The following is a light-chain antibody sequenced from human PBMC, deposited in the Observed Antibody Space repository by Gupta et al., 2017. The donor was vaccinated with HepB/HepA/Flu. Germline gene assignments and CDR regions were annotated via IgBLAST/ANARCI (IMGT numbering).Light chain of an antibody. CDR2: AAS. V-gene: IGKV3-11*01. J-gene: IGKJ1*01. Sequence: DTVLTPSPVSLSVSPGERATPSCRASQSVATDLAWYQHKPGQSPRLLIYAASNRAAGIPARFRGSGSGAEFTLTITSVEPEDSAVYYCQQRSNGPPWTFGQGTKVEIK. CDR3: QQRSNGPPWT. CDR1: QSVATD.